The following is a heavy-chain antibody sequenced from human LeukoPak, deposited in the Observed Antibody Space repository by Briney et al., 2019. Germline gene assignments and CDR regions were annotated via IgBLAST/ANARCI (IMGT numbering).Heavy chain of an antibody. D-gene: IGHD3-22*01. CDR1: GFNFDDYG. Sequence: PGRSLRLSCAVSGFNFDDYGIHWVRQGQGKGKEWDAGISANGGFISYWESVKGRFTISRDNPRNSVFLQMNFLRAEDMAMYFCTKEVQRWHSYFYRPSYALDIWGQGTMVSVSS. J-gene: IGHJ3*02. CDR3: TKEVQRWHSYFYRPSYALDI. CDR2: ISANGGFI. V-gene: IGHV3-9*03.